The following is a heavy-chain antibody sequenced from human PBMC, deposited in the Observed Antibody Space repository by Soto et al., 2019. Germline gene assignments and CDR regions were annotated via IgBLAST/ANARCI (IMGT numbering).Heavy chain of an antibody. CDR1: GLTFSGFS. CDR2: ISSSVSYM. CDR3: ARALSGSYTFDY. Sequence: PVGSLRLSCAASGLTFSGFSMNWVRQAPGKGLEWVSSISSSVSYMFYADSVKGRFTISRDNAKNSLFLQMNSLRAEDTAVYYCARALSGSYTFDYWGQGTLVTVSS. D-gene: IGHD1-26*01. J-gene: IGHJ4*02. V-gene: IGHV3-21*01.